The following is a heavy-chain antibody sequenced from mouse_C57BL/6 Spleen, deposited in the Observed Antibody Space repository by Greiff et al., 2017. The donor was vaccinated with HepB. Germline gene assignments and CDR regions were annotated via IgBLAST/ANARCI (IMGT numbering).Heavy chain of an antibody. CDR1: GYTFTDYE. J-gene: IGHJ3*01. Sequence: QVQLQQSGAELVRPGASVTLSCKASGYTFTDYEMHWVKQTPVHGLEWIGAIDPETGGTAYNQKFKGKAILTADKSSSTAYMELRSLTSEDSAVYYCTRSYYYDDGGGFAYWGQGTLVTVSA. CDR3: TRSYYYDDGGGFAY. D-gene: IGHD2-4*01. V-gene: IGHV1-15*01. CDR2: IDPETGGT.